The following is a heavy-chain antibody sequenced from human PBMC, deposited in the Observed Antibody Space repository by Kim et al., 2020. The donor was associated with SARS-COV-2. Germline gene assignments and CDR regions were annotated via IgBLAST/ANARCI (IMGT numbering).Heavy chain of an antibody. CDR1: GFTSTTYN. J-gene: IGHJ4*02. D-gene: IGHD7-27*01. V-gene: IGHV3-48*02. CDR3: VRDWNWGIDV. Sequence: GGSLRLSCAASGFTSTTYNMNWVRQAPGKGLEWISYISVTDAIYYADSVKGRFTISRDYAKNSLDLQMNSLRDEDTAVYHCVRDWNWGIDVWGQGTLVTV. CDR2: ISVTDAI.